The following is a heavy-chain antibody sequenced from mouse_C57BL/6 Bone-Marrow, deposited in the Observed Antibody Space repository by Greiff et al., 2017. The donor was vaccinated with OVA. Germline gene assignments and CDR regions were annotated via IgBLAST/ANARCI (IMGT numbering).Heavy chain of an antibody. V-gene: IGHV1-75*01. CDR1: GYTFTAYF. CDR2: IFPGSGST. CDR3: PRGGYYGKPFAY. J-gene: IGHJ3*01. D-gene: IGHD2-1*01. Sequence: VQLQESGPELVKPGASVKISCTASGYTFTAYFITWLKPRPGQCLAWIGWIFPGSGSTYYNEKFKGKATLTVDKSSSTAYMLLSSLTSEDSAVYFCPRGGYYGKPFAYWGQGTLVTVSA.